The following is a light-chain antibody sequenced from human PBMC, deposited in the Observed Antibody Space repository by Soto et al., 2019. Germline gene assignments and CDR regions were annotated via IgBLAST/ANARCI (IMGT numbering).Light chain of an antibody. CDR3: QQANSFPRT. Sequence: IPMTQSPSSLSASVGDRVAISYRASQDIRNTLAWYQQKPGEAPKLLIYAASSLQSGVPSRFSGSGSGTDFTLTISSLQPEDVATYYCQQANSFPRTLGGGTKVDIK. CDR1: QDIRNT. CDR2: AAS. V-gene: IGKV1-12*01. J-gene: IGKJ4*01.